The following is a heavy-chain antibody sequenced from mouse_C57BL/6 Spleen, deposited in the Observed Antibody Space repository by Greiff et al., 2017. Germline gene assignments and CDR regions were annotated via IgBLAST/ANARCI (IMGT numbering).Heavy chain of an antibody. Sequence: EVHLVESGGGLVKPGGSLKLSCAASGFTFSSYTMSWVRQTPEKRLEWVATISGGGGNTYYPDSVKGRFTISRDNAKNTLYLQMSSLRSEDTALYYCARHRTAQATYYAMDYWGQGTSVTVSS. CDR3: ARHRTAQATYYAMDY. CDR2: ISGGGGNT. V-gene: IGHV5-9*01. D-gene: IGHD3-2*02. J-gene: IGHJ4*01. CDR1: GFTFSSYT.